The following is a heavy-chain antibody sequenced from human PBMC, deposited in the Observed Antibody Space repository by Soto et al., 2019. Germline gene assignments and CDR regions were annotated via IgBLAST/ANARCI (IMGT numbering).Heavy chain of an antibody. Sequence: SETLSLTCTVSGGSISSYYWTWIRQPPGKGLEWIGFMYNSGSTHYNPSLKSRVTISLDTSKNQFSLNLRSVAAADTAVYYCASPKIAFYNWFDPWGQGTLVTVSS. V-gene: IGHV4-59*08. J-gene: IGHJ5*02. D-gene: IGHD3-3*02. CDR2: MYNSGST. CDR1: GGSISSYY. CDR3: ASPKIAFYNWFDP.